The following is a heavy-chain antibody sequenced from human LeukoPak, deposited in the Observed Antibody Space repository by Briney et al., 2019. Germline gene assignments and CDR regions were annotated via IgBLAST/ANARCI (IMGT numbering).Heavy chain of an antibody. CDR2: INTDGSIT. Sequence: GGSLRLSCAASGFTFSSYWMHWVRQAPGKGLVWVSRINTDGSITNYADSVKGRFSISRDNAKNTLYLQMSSLRAEDTAVYYCARDRGPRTGFMVREAYDYWGQGTLVTVSS. V-gene: IGHV3-74*01. CDR1: GFTFSSYW. CDR3: ARDRGPRTGFMVREAYDY. J-gene: IGHJ4*02. D-gene: IGHD3-10*01.